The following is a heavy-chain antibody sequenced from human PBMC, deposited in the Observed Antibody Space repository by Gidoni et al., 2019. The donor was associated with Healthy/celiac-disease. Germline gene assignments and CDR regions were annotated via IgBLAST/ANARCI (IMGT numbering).Heavy chain of an antibody. CDR3: AWMPYRYSGSYWVDY. Sequence: QVTLKESGPVLVKPTETLTLTCTVSVFSLSNARMGVSWIRQPPGKALEWFAHIFSNDEKSYSTSLKSRLTISKDTSKSQVVLTMTNMDPVDTATYYCAWMPYRYSGSYWVDYWGQGTLVTVSS. CDR2: IFSNDEK. J-gene: IGHJ4*02. CDR1: VFSLSNARMG. V-gene: IGHV2-26*04. D-gene: IGHD1-26*01.